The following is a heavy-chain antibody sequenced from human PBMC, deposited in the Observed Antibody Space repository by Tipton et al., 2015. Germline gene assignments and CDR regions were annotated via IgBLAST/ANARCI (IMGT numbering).Heavy chain of an antibody. CDR2: IHPSDSET. Sequence: QLVQSGGEVKKPGESLKISCKVSGYTFSNHWIGWVRQMPGKGLEWVSIIHPSDSETKYSPSFEGLVTISADKSTSTAYLQWSSLKASDTAVYYCARRLPYFEWSKVYYFDYWGQGSPVTVSP. D-gene: IGHD3-9*01. CDR1: GYTFSNHW. CDR3: ARRLPYFEWSKVYYFDY. V-gene: IGHV5-51*01. J-gene: IGHJ4*02.